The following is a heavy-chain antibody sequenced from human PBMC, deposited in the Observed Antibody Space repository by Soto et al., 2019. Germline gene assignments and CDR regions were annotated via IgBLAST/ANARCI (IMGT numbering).Heavy chain of an antibody. D-gene: IGHD1-26*01. CDR1: GYTFTSYA. CDR3: ARGKWELWSFHY. J-gene: IGHJ4*02. V-gene: IGHV1-3*01. CDR2: INAGNGNT. Sequence: ASVKVSCKASGYTFTSYAMHWVRQAPGQRLEWMGWINAGNGNTKYSQKFQGRVTITRDTSASTAYMELSSLRSEDTAVYYWARGKWELWSFHYWGQGTRVTVSS.